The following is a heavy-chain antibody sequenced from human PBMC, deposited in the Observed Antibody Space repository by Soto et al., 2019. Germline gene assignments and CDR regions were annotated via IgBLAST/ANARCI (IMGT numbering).Heavy chain of an antibody. CDR2: INDISDAI. CDR3: ARDRPTTSSADL. V-gene: IGHV3-48*01. J-gene: IGHJ3*01. CDR1: GFRFTDHS. Sequence: PGGSLRLSCTASGFRFTDHSMNWVRQAPGKGLEWISYINDISDAIYYADSVKGRFAISRDNVKNSIFLLMNSLRVDDTAVYYCARDRPTTSSADLWGQGTLVTVSS. D-gene: IGHD5-12*01.